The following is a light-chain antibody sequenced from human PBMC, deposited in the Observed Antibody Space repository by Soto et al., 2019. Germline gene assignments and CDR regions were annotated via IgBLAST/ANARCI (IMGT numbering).Light chain of an antibody. J-gene: IGLJ1*01. Sequence: VLTQPPSVSGAPGQRVTISCTGSSSNIGAGYDVHWYQQLPGTAPKLLIYGNSNRPSGVPDRFSGSKSGTSASLAITGLQAEDEADYYCQSYDSSLSGYVFGTGTKLTVL. CDR3: QSYDSSLSGYV. CDR2: GNS. V-gene: IGLV1-40*01. CDR1: SSNIGAGYD.